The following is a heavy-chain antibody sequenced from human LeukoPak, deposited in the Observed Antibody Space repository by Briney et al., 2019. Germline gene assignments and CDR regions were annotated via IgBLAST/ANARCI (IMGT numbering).Heavy chain of an antibody. CDR3: TRDSGLTGYDLLDY. CDR2: IKNEGSEK. J-gene: IGHJ4*02. CDR1: GFPFSTYW. Sequence: PGGSLRLSCAASGFPFSTYWITWVRQAPGKWLEWVANIKNEGSEKYYVDSVKGRFTISRDSAENSLFLQMNSLRVEDTAIYYCTRDSGLTGYDLLDYWGQGTLVTVSS. V-gene: IGHV3-7*01. D-gene: IGHD5-12*01.